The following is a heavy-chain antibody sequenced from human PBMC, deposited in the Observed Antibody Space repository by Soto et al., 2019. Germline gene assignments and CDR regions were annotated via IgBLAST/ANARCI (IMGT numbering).Heavy chain of an antibody. J-gene: IGHJ6*02. CDR3: ARGHSTDCSNGVCSFFYNHEMDV. D-gene: IGHD2-8*01. CDR2: INPKSGGT. V-gene: IGHV1-2*05. CDR1: GYSFTDYH. Sequence: ASVKVSCKASGYSFTDYHIHWVRQAPGQGLEWLGRINPKSGGTSTAQKFQGWVTMTRDRPISTVYMELTRLRSDDTVVYFCARGHSTDCSNGVCSFFYNHEMDVWGQGTTVTVSS.